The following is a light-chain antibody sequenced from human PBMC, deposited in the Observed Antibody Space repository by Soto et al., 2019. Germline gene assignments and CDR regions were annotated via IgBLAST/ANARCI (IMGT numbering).Light chain of an antibody. Sequence: QSALTQPAFVSASPGQSITIYCTGTSSDVGGYNYVSWYQQHPGKAPKVMIYEVSNRPSGVSGRFFGSKSGNTASLTISGLQAEDEADYYCSSFTSSTTYVFGTGTKLTVL. CDR2: EVS. CDR1: SSDVGGYNY. CDR3: SSFTSSTTYV. V-gene: IGLV2-14*01. J-gene: IGLJ1*01.